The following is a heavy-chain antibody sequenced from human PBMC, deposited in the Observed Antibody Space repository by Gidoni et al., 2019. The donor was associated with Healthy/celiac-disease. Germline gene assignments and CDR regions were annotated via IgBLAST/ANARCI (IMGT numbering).Heavy chain of an antibody. CDR2: ISWNSGSI. CDR1: GFTFDDYA. V-gene: IGHV3-9*01. Sequence: EVQLVESGGGLVQPGRSLRLSCAASGFTFDDYAMHWVRQAPGKGLEWVSGISWNSGSIGYADSVKGRFTISRDNAKNSLYLQMNSLRAEDTALYYCAKDSRSGYDYLFDYWGQGTLVTVSS. CDR3: AKDSRSGYDYLFDY. D-gene: IGHD5-12*01. J-gene: IGHJ4*02.